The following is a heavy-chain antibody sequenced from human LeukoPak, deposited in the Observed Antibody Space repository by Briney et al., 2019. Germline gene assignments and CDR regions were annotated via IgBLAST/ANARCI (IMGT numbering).Heavy chain of an antibody. Sequence: GGSLRLSCAASGFTFSSYAMSWVRQAPGKGLEWVSAISGSGDSTYYGDSVKGRFTISRDNSKNTLYLKMNSLRAEDTAVYYCAKTRPLDSSSWSHGDYWGQGTLVTVSS. CDR1: GFTFSSYA. CDR2: ISGSGDST. CDR3: AKTRPLDSSSWSHGDY. D-gene: IGHD6-13*01. V-gene: IGHV3-23*01. J-gene: IGHJ4*02.